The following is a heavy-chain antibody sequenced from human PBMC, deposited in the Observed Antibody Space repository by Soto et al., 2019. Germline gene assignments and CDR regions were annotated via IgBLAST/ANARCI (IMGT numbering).Heavy chain of an antibody. V-gene: IGHV4-59*08. D-gene: IGHD2-2*01. CDR1: GGSISSYY. Sequence: SETLSLTCTVPGGSISSYYWSWIRQPPGKGLEWIGYIYYSGSTNYNPSLKSRVTISVDTSKNQFSLKLSSVTAADTAVYYCASLSGYCSSTSCYGNWFDPWGQGTLVTVSS. CDR2: IYYSGST. CDR3: ASLSGYCSSTSCYGNWFDP. J-gene: IGHJ5*02.